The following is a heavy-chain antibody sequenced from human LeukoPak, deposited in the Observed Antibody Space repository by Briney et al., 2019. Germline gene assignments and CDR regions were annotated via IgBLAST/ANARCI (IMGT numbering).Heavy chain of an antibody. Sequence: GGSLRLSCAASGFRFSTQAMSWVRQAPGKGPQWLSTIFGSEDNTHYADSVKGRFSISRDNSKNTLFPQMNSLRVKDTAIYYCAKVRVNLDVDFDYWGQGTLVTVSS. CDR2: IFGSEDNT. V-gene: IGHV3-23*01. J-gene: IGHJ4*02. CDR1: GFRFSTQA. D-gene: IGHD3-10*02. CDR3: AKVRVNLDVDFDY.